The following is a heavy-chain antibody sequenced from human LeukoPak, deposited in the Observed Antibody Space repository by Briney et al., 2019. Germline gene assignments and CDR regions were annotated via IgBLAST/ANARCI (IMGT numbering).Heavy chain of an antibody. Sequence: SETLSLTCTVSVDSISRSTYYWAWIRQLPGKGLEWIGSVYYGRSPYFNPSLESRATISVDTSKNHFSLKMSSVTAADTAVYYCARSSGTGTFSYWGQGTLVTVSS. V-gene: IGHV4-39*02. J-gene: IGHJ4*02. CDR2: VYYGRSP. CDR1: VDSISRSTYY. D-gene: IGHD6-25*01. CDR3: ARSSGTGTFSY.